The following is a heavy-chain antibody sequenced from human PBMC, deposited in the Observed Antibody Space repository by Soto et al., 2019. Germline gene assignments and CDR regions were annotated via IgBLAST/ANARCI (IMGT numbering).Heavy chain of an antibody. V-gene: IGHV4-59*01. Sequence: PSETLSLTCTVSGGSISSYYWSWIRQPPGKGLGWIGYIYYSGSTNYNPSLKSRVTISVDTSKNQFSLKLSSVTAADTAVYYCARDRIAAAGTAVTHYWFDPWGQGTLVTVSS. J-gene: IGHJ5*02. CDR2: IYYSGST. CDR3: ARDRIAAAGTAVTHYWFDP. CDR1: GGSISSYY. D-gene: IGHD6-13*01.